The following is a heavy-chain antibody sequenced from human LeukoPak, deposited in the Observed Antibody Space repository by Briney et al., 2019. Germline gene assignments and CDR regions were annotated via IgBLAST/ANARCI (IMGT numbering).Heavy chain of an antibody. CDR1: GYTFTGYY. CDR3: ARDHQPHKWCGGNSGWFDP. Sequence: ASVKVSCKASGYTFTGYYMHWVRQAPGQGLEWMGWINPNSGGTNYAQKLQGRVTMTRDTSISTAYTELSRLRSDDTAVYYCARDHQPHKWCGGNSGWFDPWGQGTLVTVSS. CDR2: INPNSGGT. V-gene: IGHV1-2*02. J-gene: IGHJ5*02. D-gene: IGHD4-23*01.